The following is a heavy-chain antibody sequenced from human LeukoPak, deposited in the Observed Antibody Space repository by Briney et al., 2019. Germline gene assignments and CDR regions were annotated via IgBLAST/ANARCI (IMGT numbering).Heavy chain of an antibody. CDR1: GDSVSNNRVA. CDR2: TYYRSKWYN. V-gene: IGHV6-1*01. Sequence: SQTLSLTCALSGDSVSNNRVAWHWLRQSPSRGLEWLGRTYYRSKWYNDYAVSVKSRISINPDTSENQFSLQLKSVTPEDTAVYYCARTAYTSSWIPFYGYFDLWGRGTLVTVSS. J-gene: IGHJ2*01. CDR3: ARTAYTSSWIPFYGYFDL. D-gene: IGHD6-13*01.